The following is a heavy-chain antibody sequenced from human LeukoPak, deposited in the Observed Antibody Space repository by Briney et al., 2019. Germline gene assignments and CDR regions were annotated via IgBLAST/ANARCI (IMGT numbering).Heavy chain of an antibody. CDR2: INWNGGST. J-gene: IGHJ6*02. CDR3: AREGYCSSTSCAYGMDV. V-gene: IGHV3-20*04. D-gene: IGHD2-2*01. Sequence: PGGSLRLSCAASGFTFDDYGMSWVRQVPGKGLEWVSGINWNGGSTGYVDSVKGRFTISRDNAKNSLYLQMNSLRAEDTAFYYCAREGYCSSTSCAYGMDVWGQGTTVT. CDR1: GFTFDDYG.